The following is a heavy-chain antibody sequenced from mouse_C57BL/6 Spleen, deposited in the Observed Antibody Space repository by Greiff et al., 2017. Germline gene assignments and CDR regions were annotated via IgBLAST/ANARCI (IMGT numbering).Heavy chain of an antibody. D-gene: IGHD1-1*01. CDR1: GYTFTEYT. V-gene: IGHV1-62-2*01. Sequence: VKLVESGAELVKPGASVKLSCKASGYTFTEYTIHWVKQRSGQGLEWIGWFYPGSGSIKYNEKFKDKATLTADKSSSTVYMELSRLTSEDAAVYFCARQYYYGSSYSHWYFDVWGTGTTVTVSS. CDR3: ARQYYYGSSYSHWYFDV. CDR2: FYPGSGSI. J-gene: IGHJ1*03.